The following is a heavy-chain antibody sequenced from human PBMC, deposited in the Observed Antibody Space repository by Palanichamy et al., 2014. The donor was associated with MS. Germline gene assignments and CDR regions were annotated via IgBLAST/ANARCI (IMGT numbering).Heavy chain of an antibody. J-gene: IGHJ3*02. CDR3: AVTYHFDSSGYSEDAFDI. CDR2: ISDDGSNK. D-gene: IGHD3-22*01. V-gene: IGHV3-30*03. CDR1: GFTFSSYG. Sequence: QVQLVESGGSVVQPGRSLRLSCAASGFTFSSYGMHWVRQAPGKGLEWVAVISDDGSNKYYADSVKGRFTISRDNSRNTLYLQMNGLRAEDTAVFYCAVTYHFDSSGYSEDAFDIWGQGTMVTVSS.